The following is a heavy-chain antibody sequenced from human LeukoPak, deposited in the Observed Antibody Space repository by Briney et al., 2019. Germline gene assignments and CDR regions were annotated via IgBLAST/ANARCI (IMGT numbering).Heavy chain of an antibody. CDR3: AKDHRPDYGSGSYFDY. V-gene: IGHV3-11*06. D-gene: IGHD3-10*01. CDR2: ISSSSSYT. J-gene: IGHJ4*02. CDR1: GFTFSDCY. Sequence: GGSLRLSCAASGFTFSDCYMSWIRQAPGKGLEWVSYISSSSSYTNYADSVKGRFTISRDNAKNSLYLQVNSLRAEDTAVYYCAKDHRPDYGSGSYFDYWGQGTLVAVSS.